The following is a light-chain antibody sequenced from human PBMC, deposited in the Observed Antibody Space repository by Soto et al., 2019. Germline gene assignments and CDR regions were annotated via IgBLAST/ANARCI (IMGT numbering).Light chain of an antibody. CDR2: EFI. J-gene: IGLJ2*01. Sequence: QSALTQPASVSGSPGQSITISCTGTSSDVGSYNLVSWYQQHPGKAPKLMFYEFIKRPSGVSNRFSGSKSGNTASLTISGLQAEDEADYYCCSYAGSSTYVVFGRGTKLTVL. CDR1: SSDVGSYNL. V-gene: IGLV2-23*02. CDR3: CSYAGSSTYVV.